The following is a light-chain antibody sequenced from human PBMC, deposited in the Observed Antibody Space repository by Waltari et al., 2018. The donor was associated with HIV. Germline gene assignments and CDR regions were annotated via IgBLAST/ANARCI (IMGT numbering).Light chain of an antibody. V-gene: IGLV3-25*03. CDR3: QSSDSSGSYVV. CDR1: GLTNQY. J-gene: IGLJ2*01. Sequence: SYELTQPPSVSVSPGQTARITCSGDGLTNQYGYWYQQKPGQAPILMRYKDKERPSGIPERFSGSRSGTTVTVTISGVQAEDEADYYCQSSDSSGSYVVFGGGTTLTVL. CDR2: KDK.